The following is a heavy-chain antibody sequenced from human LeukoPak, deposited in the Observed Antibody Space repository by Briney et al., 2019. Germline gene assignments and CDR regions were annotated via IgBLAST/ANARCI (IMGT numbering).Heavy chain of an antibody. J-gene: IGHJ4*02. Sequence: GGSLRLPCSASGFTFSTYWMSWVRQAPGKGLEWVANMRRDGNEIYYLDSVRGRFTISRDNAKNSLYLQMNSLRAEDTAVYYCARAVPSTYYYDSSGYPDYWGQGTLVTVSS. V-gene: IGHV3-7*01. D-gene: IGHD3-22*01. CDR1: GFTFSTYW. CDR2: MRRDGNEI. CDR3: ARAVPSTYYYDSSGYPDY.